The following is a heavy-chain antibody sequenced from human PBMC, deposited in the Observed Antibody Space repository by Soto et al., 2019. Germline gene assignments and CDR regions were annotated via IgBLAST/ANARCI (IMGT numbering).Heavy chain of an antibody. D-gene: IGHD3-10*01. J-gene: IGHJ6*02. CDR1: GFTFSDNY. CDR2: ISSSSSNT. CDR3: ARDRCRVRGCRDGMDV. V-gene: IGHV3-11*06. Sequence: QVQLVESGGSWVKPGGSLRLSCAASGFTFSDNYMSWIRQAPGKGLEWVSYISSSSSNTKYADSVKGRFTISRDNAKNSLYLQMNSLRAEDTAVYYCARDRCRVRGCRDGMDVWGQGTTVTVSS.